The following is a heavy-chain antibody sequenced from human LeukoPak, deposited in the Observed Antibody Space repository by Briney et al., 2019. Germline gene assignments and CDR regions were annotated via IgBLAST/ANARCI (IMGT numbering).Heavy chain of an antibody. Sequence: GRSLRLSCAASGFTFSSYAMHWVRQAPGKGLEWVAVISYDGSNKYYADSVKGRFTISRDNSKNTLYLQMNSLRAEDTAVYYCAKDMGVSGYSYDFFDYWGQGTLVTVSS. CDR2: ISYDGSNK. J-gene: IGHJ4*02. V-gene: IGHV3-30*18. CDR3: AKDMGVSGYSYDFFDY. D-gene: IGHD5-18*01. CDR1: GFTFSSYA.